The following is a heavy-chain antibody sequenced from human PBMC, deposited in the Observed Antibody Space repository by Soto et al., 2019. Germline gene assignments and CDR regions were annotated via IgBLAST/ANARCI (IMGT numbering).Heavy chain of an antibody. J-gene: IGHJ6*02. CDR2: ISYGGTRR. CDR1: GFTFSNYG. V-gene: IGHV3-30*18. CDR3: AKDIPPEIDDFWHGMDV. Sequence: QVQLVESGGGVVQPGTSLRLSCGASGFTFSNYGMYWVRQAPGKGLEWVAVISYGGTRRYYADSVKGRFTISRDNSKNMLYLQMNSLRAEDTAVYYCAKDIPPEIDDFWHGMDVWGQGTTVTVSS. D-gene: IGHD3-3*01.